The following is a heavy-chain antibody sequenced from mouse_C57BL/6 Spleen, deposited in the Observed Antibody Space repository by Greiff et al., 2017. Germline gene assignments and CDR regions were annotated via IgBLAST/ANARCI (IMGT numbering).Heavy chain of an antibody. V-gene: IGHV5-6*02. CDR3: ARQGAYYSNLYYFDY. CDR1: GFTFSSYG. J-gene: IGHJ2*01. Sequence: DVKLVESGGDLVKPGGSLKLSCAASGFTFSSYGMSWVRQTPDKRLEWVATISSGGSYTYYPGSVKGRFTISRDNAKNTLYLQMSSLKSEDTAMYYCARQGAYYSNLYYFDYWGQGTTLTVSS. CDR2: ISSGGSYT. D-gene: IGHD2-5*01.